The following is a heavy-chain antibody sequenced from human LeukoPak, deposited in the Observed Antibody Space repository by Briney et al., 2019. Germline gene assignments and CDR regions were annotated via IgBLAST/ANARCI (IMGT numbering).Heavy chain of an antibody. Sequence: GESLKISCKGSGYNFAHDWIGWVRQMPGKGLEWMGIIYPGDSDARYSPSFQGQVTISADKSISTAYLQWSSLKASDTAMYYCARPVRSGSYYWAFDYWGQGTLVTVSS. CDR3: ARPVRSGSYYWAFDY. D-gene: IGHD1-26*01. CDR2: IYPGDSDA. J-gene: IGHJ4*02. CDR1: GYNFAHDW. V-gene: IGHV5-51*01.